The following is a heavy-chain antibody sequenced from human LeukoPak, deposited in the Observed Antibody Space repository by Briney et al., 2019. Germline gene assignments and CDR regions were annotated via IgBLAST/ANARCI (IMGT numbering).Heavy chain of an antibody. D-gene: IGHD3-3*01. CDR2: IYSGGST. J-gene: IGHJ6*03. V-gene: IGHV3-53*01. CDR3: ASSFGVVNYYYMDV. Sequence: GGSLRLSCAASGFTVSSNYMSWVRQAPGKGLEWVSVIYSGGSTYYADSVKGRFTISRDNSKNTLYLQMNSLRAEDTAVYYCASSFGVVNYYYMDVWGKGTTVTVSS. CDR1: GFTVSSNY.